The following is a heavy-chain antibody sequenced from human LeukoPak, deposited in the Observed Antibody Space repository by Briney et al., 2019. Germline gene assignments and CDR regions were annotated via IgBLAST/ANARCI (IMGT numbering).Heavy chain of an antibody. Sequence: GGSLRLSCAASGFSFSSYAMSWVRQAPGKGLEWVSAISGSGGSTYYADSVKGRFTISRDNSKNTLFLQMNSLRGEDTAMYYCARIQGGGYRTADYWGQGTLVTVSS. CDR3: ARIQGGGYRTADY. J-gene: IGHJ4*02. CDR2: ISGSGGST. D-gene: IGHD6-19*01. CDR1: GFSFSSYA. V-gene: IGHV3-23*01.